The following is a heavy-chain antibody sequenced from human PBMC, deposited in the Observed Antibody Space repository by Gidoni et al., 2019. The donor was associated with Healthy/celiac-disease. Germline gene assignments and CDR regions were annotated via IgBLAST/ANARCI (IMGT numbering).Heavy chain of an antibody. J-gene: IGHJ4*02. Sequence: QLQLQESGPGLVKPSETLSLTCTVSGGSLSSSSYYWGWIRQPPGKGLEWIGSIYYSGSTYYNPSLKSRVTISVDTSKNQFSLKLSSVTAADTAVYYCARLGDIVVVPAATQLFDYWGQGTLVTVSS. CDR2: IYYSGST. CDR3: ARLGDIVVVPAATQLFDY. CDR1: GGSLSSSSYY. D-gene: IGHD2-2*01. V-gene: IGHV4-39*01.